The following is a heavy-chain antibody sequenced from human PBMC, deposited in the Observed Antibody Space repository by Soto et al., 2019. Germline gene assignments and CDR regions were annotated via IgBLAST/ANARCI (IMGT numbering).Heavy chain of an antibody. CDR2: ISSDGSNK. V-gene: IGHV3-30*18. CDR1: GFTFSSYG. D-gene: IGHD6-6*01. J-gene: IGHJ6*02. CDR3: AKKDSSSSGYYGMDV. Sequence: QVQLVESGGGVVQPGRSLRLSCAASGFTFSSYGMHWVRQAPGKGLDWVAVISSDGSNKYYADSVKGRFTISRDNSKNTLYRQMNSLRAEDTAVYYCAKKDSSSSGYYGMDVWGQGSTVTVSS.